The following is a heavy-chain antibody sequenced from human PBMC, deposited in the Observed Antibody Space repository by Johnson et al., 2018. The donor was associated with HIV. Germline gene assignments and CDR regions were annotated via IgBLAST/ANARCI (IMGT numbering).Heavy chain of an antibody. J-gene: IGHJ3*02. CDR1: GFTFSHYW. D-gene: IGHD6-6*01. Sequence: VQLVESGGGVVQPGGSLRLSCAASGFTFSHYWMEWVRQAPGEGLVWVSRINADGSRTTYADSVKGRFTISRDNAKNTLYLEMNGLRADDTAVYYCARTLGRHDDAFDIWG. V-gene: IGHV3-74*02. CDR3: ARTLGRHDDAFDI. CDR2: INADGSRT.